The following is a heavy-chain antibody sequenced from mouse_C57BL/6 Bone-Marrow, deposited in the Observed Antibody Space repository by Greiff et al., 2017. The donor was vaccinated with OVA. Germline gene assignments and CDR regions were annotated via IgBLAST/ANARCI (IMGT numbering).Heavy chain of an antibody. CDR2: IWWDDAK. D-gene: IGHD1-1*01. Sequence: QVTLKVSGPGILQPSQTLSLTCSFSGFSLSTFGMGVGWIRQPSGKGLVWLAHIWWDDAKYYNPALKSRLTISKDTSKSPAFLKIANVGTADTAAYYCARMNYGSSPPCAMDYWGQGTSVTVSS. V-gene: IGHV8-8*01. J-gene: IGHJ4*01. CDR1: GFSLSTFGMG. CDR3: ARMNYGSSPPCAMDY.